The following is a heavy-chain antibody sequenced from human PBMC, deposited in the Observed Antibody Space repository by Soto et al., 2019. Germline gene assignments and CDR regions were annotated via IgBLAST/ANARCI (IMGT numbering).Heavy chain of an antibody. Sequence: QVQLVQSGAEVKKPGSSVKVSCKASGGTFSSYAISWVRQAPGQGLEWMGGIIPIYGTANYAQKFQGRVTITADESTSTAYMELSSLRSEDTAVYYCARGPDYYDSSGYYYYFLYWGQGTLVTVSS. CDR1: GGTFSSYA. CDR2: IIPIYGTA. V-gene: IGHV1-69*01. CDR3: ARGPDYYDSSGYYYYFLY. J-gene: IGHJ4*02. D-gene: IGHD3-22*01.